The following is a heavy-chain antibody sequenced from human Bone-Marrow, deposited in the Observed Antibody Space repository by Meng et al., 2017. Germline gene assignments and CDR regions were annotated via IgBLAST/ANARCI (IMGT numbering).Heavy chain of an antibody. J-gene: IGHJ5*02. Sequence: QLQLQESGSGLVKPSRTLSLTCAVSGGSISSDNYPWSWIRQPPGKGLESIGYIYHSGSAKYNPSLKSRVTMSVDSSKKQFSLKMSSMTAADTAVYYCARRGGSGHYSPWGQGTLVTVSS. D-gene: IGHD3-10*01. CDR2: IYHSGSA. CDR1: GGSISSDNYP. CDR3: ARRGGSGHYSP. V-gene: IGHV4-30-2*01.